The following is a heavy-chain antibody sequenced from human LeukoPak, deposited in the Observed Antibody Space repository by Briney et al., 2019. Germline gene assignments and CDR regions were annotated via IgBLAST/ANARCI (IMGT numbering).Heavy chain of an antibody. CDR2: VMSGRGST. CDR3: TRERRGSYYAFES. V-gene: IGHV3-11*05. D-gene: IGHD3-10*01. Sequence: GGSLRPSCAASGFSVSDYSISRIRQSPGKGPEWISYVMSGRGSTNYADSVKGRFTISRYNAKNSVALQLDGLRADDTAVYFCTRERRGSYYAFESWGQGTLVTVSS. J-gene: IGHJ4*02. CDR1: GFSVSDYS.